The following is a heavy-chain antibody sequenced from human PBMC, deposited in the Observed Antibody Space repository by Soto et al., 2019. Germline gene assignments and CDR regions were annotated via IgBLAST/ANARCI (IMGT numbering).Heavy chain of an antibody. CDR3: ARDRGNFDFWSGSRYYGMDV. V-gene: IGHV6-1*01. CDR1: GDSVSRTRAA. CDR2: TYYRSKWYN. D-gene: IGHD3-3*01. Sequence: SQTLPLTCAISGDSVSRTRAAWNLLRKSQSRGLEWLGRTYYRSKWYNDYAVSVKSRITINPDTSKNQFSLQLNSVTPEDTAVYYCARDRGNFDFWSGSRYYGMDVWGQGTTVTVSS. J-gene: IGHJ6*02.